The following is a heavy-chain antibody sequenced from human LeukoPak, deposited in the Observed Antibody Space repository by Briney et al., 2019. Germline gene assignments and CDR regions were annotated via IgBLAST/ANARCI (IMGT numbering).Heavy chain of an antibody. CDR1: GFTFSSYA. V-gene: IGHV3-30-3*02. Sequence: GGSLRLSCAASGFTFSSYAMHWVRQAPGKGLEWVAVISYDGSNKYYADSVKGRFTISRDNSKNTLYLQMNSLRAEDTVVYYCAKLFGEATMDYWGQGTLVTVSS. CDR3: AKLFGEATMDY. D-gene: IGHD3-16*01. J-gene: IGHJ4*02. CDR2: ISYDGSNK.